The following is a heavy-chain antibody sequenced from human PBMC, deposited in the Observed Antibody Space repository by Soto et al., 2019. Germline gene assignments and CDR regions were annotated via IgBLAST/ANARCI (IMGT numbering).Heavy chain of an antibody. Sequence: SETLSLTCTVSGGSIISGDYYWSWIRQPPGKGLEWIGYIYYSGSTYYNPSLKSRVTISVDMSKNQFSLKLSSVTAADTAVYYCATYDILTGPPFDYWGQGTLVTVSS. J-gene: IGHJ4*02. D-gene: IGHD3-9*01. CDR3: ATYDILTGPPFDY. CDR2: IYYSGST. CDR1: GGSIISGDYY. V-gene: IGHV4-30-4*01.